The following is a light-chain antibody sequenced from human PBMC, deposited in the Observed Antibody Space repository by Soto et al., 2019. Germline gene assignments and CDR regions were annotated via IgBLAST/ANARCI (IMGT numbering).Light chain of an antibody. J-gene: IGKJ5*01. Sequence: AIQLTQSPSSLSASVGDRVTITCRASHDIASALAWYQQKPGKPPKLMIYDASTLEGGVPSSFSGSGSGTDFTLTISGQQPEDFATYYCQQFNYFRVTFGQGTRLEI. V-gene: IGKV1D-13*01. CDR2: DAS. CDR1: HDIASA. CDR3: QQFNYFRVT.